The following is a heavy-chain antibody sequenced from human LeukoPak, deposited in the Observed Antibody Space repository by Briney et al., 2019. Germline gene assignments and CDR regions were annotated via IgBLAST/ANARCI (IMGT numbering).Heavy chain of an antibody. D-gene: IGHD3-22*01. CDR3: ARADDSSGYYEDAFDI. CDR1: GGSISSSSYY. J-gene: IGHJ3*02. CDR2: IYYSGST. V-gene: IGHV4-39*07. Sequence: SETLSLTCTVSGGSISSSSYYWGWIRQPPGKGLEWIGSIYYSGSTYYNPSLKSRVTISVDTSKNQFSLKLSSVTAADTAVYYCARADDSSGYYEDAFDIWGQGTMVTVSS.